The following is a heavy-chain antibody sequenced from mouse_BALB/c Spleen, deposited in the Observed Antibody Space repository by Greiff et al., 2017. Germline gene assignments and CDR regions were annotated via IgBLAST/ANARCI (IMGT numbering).Heavy chain of an antibody. CDR3: ARVRWLLPYAMDY. CDR2: INSNGGST. CDR1: GFTFSSYG. Sequence: EVQRVESGGGLVQPGGSLKLSCAASGFTFSSYGMSWVRQTPDKRLELVATINSNGGSTYYPDSVKGRFTISRDNAKNTLYLQMSSLKSEDTAMYYCARVRWLLPYAMDYWGQGTSVTVSS. J-gene: IGHJ4*01. V-gene: IGHV5-6-3*01. D-gene: IGHD2-3*01.